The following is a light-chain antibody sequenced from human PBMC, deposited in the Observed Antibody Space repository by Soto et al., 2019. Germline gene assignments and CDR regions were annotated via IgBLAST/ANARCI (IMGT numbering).Light chain of an antibody. CDR2: NNN. J-gene: IGLJ3*02. V-gene: IGLV1-44*01. Sequence: QSVLTQSPSASGTPGQRVTISCSGSSSNIGSNTVNWYQQLPGTAPKLLIYNNNQRPSGVPDRFSGSKSGTSASLAISGLQSEDEADYYCAAWDDSLNGRVFGGGTKVTVL. CDR1: SSNIGSNT. CDR3: AAWDDSLNGRV.